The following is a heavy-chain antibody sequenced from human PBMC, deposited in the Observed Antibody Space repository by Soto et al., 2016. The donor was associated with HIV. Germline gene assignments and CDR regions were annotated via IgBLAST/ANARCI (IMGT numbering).Heavy chain of an antibody. CDR3: TRETKSGLYYFDS. V-gene: IGHV1-2*02. J-gene: IGHJ4*02. CDR1: GYSFTDYY. CDR2: ISPNSGDT. D-gene: IGHD3-3*01. Sequence: QVQLVQSGAEVKKPGASVKVSYKTSGYSFTDYYIHWVRQAPGQGLEWMGWISPNSGDTKYSQKFQGRVTMARDTSISTVYTDLSSLTSDDTALYLCTRETKSGLYYFDSWGQGTLVSVSS.